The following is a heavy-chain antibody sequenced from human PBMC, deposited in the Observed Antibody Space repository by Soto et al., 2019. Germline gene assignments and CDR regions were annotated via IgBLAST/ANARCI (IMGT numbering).Heavy chain of an antibody. CDR3: ARGEGGPRWGSIDY. CDR1: GYTFTGYY. Sequence: ASVKVSCKASGYTFTGYYMHWMRQAPGQGLEWMGWINPNSGGTNYAQKFQGWVTMTRDTSISTAYMELSRLRSDDTAVYYCARGEGGPRWGSIDYWGQGTLVTVSS. J-gene: IGHJ4*02. D-gene: IGHD2-21*01. CDR2: INPNSGGT. V-gene: IGHV1-2*04.